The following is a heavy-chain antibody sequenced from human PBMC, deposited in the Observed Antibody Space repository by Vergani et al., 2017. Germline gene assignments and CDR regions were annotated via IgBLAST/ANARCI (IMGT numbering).Heavy chain of an antibody. J-gene: IGHJ4*02. Sequence: QVTLRESGPALVKPTQTLTLTCTFSGFSLSTSGMCVSWIRQPPGKALEWLALIDWDDDKYYSTSLKSRLTITKDTSKNQVVLTMTNMDPVDTATYYCAHRGSSITMVRGALDYWGQGTLVTVSS. V-gene: IGHV2-70*01. CDR3: AHRGSSITMVRGALDY. D-gene: IGHD3-10*01. CDR1: GFSLSTSGMC. CDR2: IDWDDDK.